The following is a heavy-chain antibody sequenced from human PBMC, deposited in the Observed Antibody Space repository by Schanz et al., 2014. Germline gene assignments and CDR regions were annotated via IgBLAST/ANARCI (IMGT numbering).Heavy chain of an antibody. J-gene: IGHJ2*01. D-gene: IGHD3-10*01. CDR3: ARGGSAMVRGVMTASYWFFDL. CDR1: GYSISRSNW. Sequence: QVQLQESGPGLVKPSDTLSLTCAVSGYSISRSNWWGWIRQPPGKGLEFIGYIYYSGNTYYNPSLKSRVSLTAESTKNQFSLKLTSVTAGDAAVYYCARGGSAMVRGVMTASYWFFDLWGRGTLVTVSP. CDR2: IYYSGNT. V-gene: IGHV4-28*01.